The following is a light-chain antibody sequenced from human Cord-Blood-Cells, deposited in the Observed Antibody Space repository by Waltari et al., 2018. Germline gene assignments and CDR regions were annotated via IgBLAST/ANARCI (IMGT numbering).Light chain of an antibody. CDR2: AAS. Sequence: DIQMTQSPSSLSASVGDRVTITCRASQSISSYLNWYQQKPGKAPKLLIYAASSFHIGVTFSFSGSGSGTDFTLTISSLQPEDFENYYCQQSYSTTYTFGQGTKLEIK. J-gene: IGKJ2*01. V-gene: IGKV1-39*01. CDR3: QQSYSTTYT. CDR1: QSISSY.